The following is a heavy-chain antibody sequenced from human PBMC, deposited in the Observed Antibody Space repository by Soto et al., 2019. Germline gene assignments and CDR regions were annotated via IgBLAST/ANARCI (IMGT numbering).Heavy chain of an antibody. V-gene: IGHV1-2*04. Sequence: ASVKVSCKASGYSFTDYHIHWVRQAPGQGLEWLGRINPKSGGTSTAQKFQGWVTMTRDRSISTVYMELTRLRSDDTAVYFCARGHSTDCSNGVCSFFYNHEMDAWGQGTTVTVSS. CDR1: GYSFTDYH. CDR2: INPKSGGT. J-gene: IGHJ6*02. CDR3: ARGHSTDCSNGVCSFFYNHEMDA. D-gene: IGHD2-8*01.